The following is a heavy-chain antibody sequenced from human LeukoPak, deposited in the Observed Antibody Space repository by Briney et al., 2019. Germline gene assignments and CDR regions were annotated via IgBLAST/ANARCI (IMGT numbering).Heavy chain of an antibody. CDR3: ARDYGSGSYKSEVFNWFDP. CDR2: ISWNSGNI. Sequence: PGGSLRLSCVASGFTFDDYAMHWVRQAPGKGLEWVSGISWNSGNIGYGDSVKGRFTISRDNSKNTLYLQMNSLRAEDTAVYYCARDYGSGSYKSEVFNWFDPWGQGTLVTVSS. CDR1: GFTFDDYA. V-gene: IGHV3-9*01. J-gene: IGHJ5*02. D-gene: IGHD3-10*01.